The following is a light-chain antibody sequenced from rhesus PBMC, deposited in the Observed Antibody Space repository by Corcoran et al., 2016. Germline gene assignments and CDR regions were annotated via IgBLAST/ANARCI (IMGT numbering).Light chain of an antibody. J-gene: IGKJ2*01. Sequence: DIQMTQSPSSLSASVGDRVTITCRASENVNNYLNWYQQKPGKAPKLRIYKASTLQRGVPSRFIGSGSGTDYTFTISSLQPEDVSTYYCQHGYGTPYSFGQETKVEIK. CDR3: QHGYGTPYS. CDR1: ENVNNY. CDR2: KAS. V-gene: IGKV1-74*01.